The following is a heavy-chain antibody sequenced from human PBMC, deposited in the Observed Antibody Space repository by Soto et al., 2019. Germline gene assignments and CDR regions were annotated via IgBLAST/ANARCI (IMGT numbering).Heavy chain of an antibody. Sequence: LSLTCTVSGGSISSYYWSWIRQPPGKGLEWIGYIYYSGSTNYNPSLKSRVTISVDTSKNQFSLKLSSVTAADTAVYYCARGEELSDSFDYWGQGTLVTVSS. D-gene: IGHD3-16*02. J-gene: IGHJ4*02. CDR2: IYYSGST. CDR3: ARGEELSDSFDY. CDR1: GGSISSYY. V-gene: IGHV4-59*01.